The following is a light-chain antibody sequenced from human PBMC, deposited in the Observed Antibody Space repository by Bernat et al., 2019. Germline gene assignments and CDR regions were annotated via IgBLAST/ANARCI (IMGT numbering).Light chain of an antibody. J-gene: IGKJ4*01. Sequence: DIQMTQSPSSLSASVGDRVTITCRASQGISRYLAWYQQKPGKVPKLLIYAASTLQSGVPSRFSGSGSGTDFTLTISSLQPEDVATYYCQKHNVDPLTFGGGTRVEIK. CDR2: AAS. CDR1: QGISRY. V-gene: IGKV1-27*01. CDR3: QKHNVDPLT.